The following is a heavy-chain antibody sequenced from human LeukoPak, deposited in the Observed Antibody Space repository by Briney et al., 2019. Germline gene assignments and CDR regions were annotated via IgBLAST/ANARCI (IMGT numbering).Heavy chain of an antibody. J-gene: IGHJ5*02. CDR3: ARRDYNPSSIAARGWFDP. CDR2: IYYSRST. Sequence: SETLSLTCTVSGCSISSSSYYWGWIRQPPGQGLEGIGSIYYSRSTYYNPSLKSRVIISVDSSNNQFSLMQSSVTAADTAVYYCARRDYNPSSIAARGWFDPWGQGTLVTVSS. D-gene: IGHD6-6*01. CDR1: GCSISSSSYY. V-gene: IGHV4-39*01.